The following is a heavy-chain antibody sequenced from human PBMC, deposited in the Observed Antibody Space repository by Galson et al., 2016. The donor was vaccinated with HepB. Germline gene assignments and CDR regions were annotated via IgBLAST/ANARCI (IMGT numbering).Heavy chain of an antibody. D-gene: IGHD3-22*01. CDR2: FDPEDGET. CDR3: ASFNVDPTYYYDTFFSEY. J-gene: IGHJ1*01. Sequence: SVKVSCKVSGDTLTEISIHWVRQAPGKGLEWMGGFDPEDGETLYAQKFQGRVTMTEDTSTDTAYMELSSLRSEDTAVYYCASFNVDPTYYYDTFFSEYWGQGTLVTVSS. V-gene: IGHV1-24*01. CDR1: GDTLTEIS.